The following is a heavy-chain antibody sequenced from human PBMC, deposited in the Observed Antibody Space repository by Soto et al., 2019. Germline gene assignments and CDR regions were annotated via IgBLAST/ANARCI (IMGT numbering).Heavy chain of an antibody. CDR3: ARSLFLASTDTEPFDY. CDR1: RFTFSSYA. CDR2: ISGGGNDA. V-gene: IGHV3-23*01. D-gene: IGHD3-3*02. J-gene: IGHJ4*02. Sequence: EVQLLESGGGLVQPGGSLVLSCAASRFTFSSYAMSWVRQAPGKGLEWVSSISGGGNDAYYAASVKGRFTISRDNSQTTLYLQMSSLRADDTAVYYCARSLFLASTDTEPFDYWGQGALVTVSS.